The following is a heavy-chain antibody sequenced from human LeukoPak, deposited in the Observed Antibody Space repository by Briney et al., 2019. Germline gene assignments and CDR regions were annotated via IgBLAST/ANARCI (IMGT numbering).Heavy chain of an antibody. J-gene: IGHJ4*02. CDR1: GFTFSSYW. CDR2: IYYSGST. CDR3: ASLWYYDSSGYLYYFDY. Sequence: GSLRLSCAASGFTFSSYWMSWVRQPPGKGLEWIGSIYYSGSTYYNPSLKSRVTISVDTSKNQFSLKLSSVTAADTAVYYCASLWYYDSSGYLYYFDYWGQGTLVTVPS. V-gene: IGHV4-39*01. D-gene: IGHD3-22*01.